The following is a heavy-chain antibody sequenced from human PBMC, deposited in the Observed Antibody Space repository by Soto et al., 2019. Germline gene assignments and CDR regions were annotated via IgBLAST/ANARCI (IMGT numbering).Heavy chain of an antibody. V-gene: IGHV4-30-2*01. CDR1: GGSISSGGYS. CDR3: AREIFPTSYGMDV. D-gene: IGHD2-15*01. J-gene: IGHJ6*02. CDR2: IYHSGST. Sequence: KTSETLSLTCAVSGGSISSGGYSWSWIRQPPGKGLEWIGYIYHSGSTYYNPSLKSRVTISVDRSKNQFSLKLSSVTAADTAMYYCAREIFPTSYGMDVWGQGTTVTVS.